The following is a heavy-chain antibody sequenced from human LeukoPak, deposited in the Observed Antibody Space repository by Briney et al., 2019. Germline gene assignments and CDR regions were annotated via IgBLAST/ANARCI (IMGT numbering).Heavy chain of an antibody. J-gene: IGHJ3*02. V-gene: IGHV3-7*04. CDR3: AREYCSGGSCYSGALDI. D-gene: IGHD2-15*01. CDR1: GFTLSRYW. Sequence: GGSLRLSCAASGFTLSRYWINWVRQAPGKGLEWVANIKEDGSEKYRVDSVKGRFTISRDNAKNSLYLQMNSLRAEDTAVYYCAREYCSGGSCYSGALDIWGQGTMVTVSS. CDR2: IKEDGSEK.